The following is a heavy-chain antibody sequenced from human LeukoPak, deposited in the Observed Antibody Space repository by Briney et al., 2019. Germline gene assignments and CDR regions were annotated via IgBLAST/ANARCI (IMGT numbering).Heavy chain of an antibody. V-gene: IGHV3-74*01. D-gene: IGHD1-26*01. Sequence: GGSLRLSCAASGFTFSSHWMHWVRQAPGKGLVWVSRVKSDGSSINYADSVKGRFTISRDNDKNTLLLQMNSLRAEDTAVYYCARGGSPPEALGDTFDVWGQGTLVTVSS. CDR1: GFTFSSHW. CDR2: VKSDGSSI. J-gene: IGHJ3*01. CDR3: ARGGSPPEALGDTFDV.